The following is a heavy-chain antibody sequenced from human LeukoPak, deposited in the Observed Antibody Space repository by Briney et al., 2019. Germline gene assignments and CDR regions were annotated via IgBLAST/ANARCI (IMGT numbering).Heavy chain of an antibody. CDR3: ARGGHDPGIPFDI. D-gene: IGHD1-1*01. Sequence: GGSLRLSCAASGFSFSNYGMSWFRQAPGKGLEWVSSISGSSSYIYYADSVKGRFTISRDNAKNSLYLQMNSLRADDTAVYYCARGGHDPGIPFDIWGQGTMVTVSS. CDR1: GFSFSNYG. V-gene: IGHV3-21*01. CDR2: ISGSSSYI. J-gene: IGHJ3*02.